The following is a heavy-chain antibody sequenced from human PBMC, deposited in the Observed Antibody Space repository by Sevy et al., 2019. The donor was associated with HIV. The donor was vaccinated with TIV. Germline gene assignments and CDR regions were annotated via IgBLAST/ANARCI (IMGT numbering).Heavy chain of an antibody. CDR1: GFTFDDYA. D-gene: IGHD6-13*01. V-gene: IGHV3-9*01. Sequence: GGSLRLSCAASGFTFDDYAMHWVRQAPGKGLEWVSGISWNSGSIGYADSVKGRFTISRDNAKNSLYLQMNSLRAEDTALYYCANDPGKIAAAGMFDYWGQGTLVTVSS. CDR2: ISWNSGSI. CDR3: ANDPGKIAAAGMFDY. J-gene: IGHJ4*02.